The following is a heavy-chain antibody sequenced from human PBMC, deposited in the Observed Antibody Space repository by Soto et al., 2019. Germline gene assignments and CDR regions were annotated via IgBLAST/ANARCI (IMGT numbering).Heavy chain of an antibody. J-gene: IGHJ6*02. CDR2: ISYDGSNK. CDR1: GFTFSSYA. Sequence: GGSLRLSCAASGFTFSSYAMHWVRQAPGKGLEWVAVISYDGSNKYYADSVKGRFTISRDNSKNTLYLQMNSLRAEDTAVYYCARGKAVASGYYYYYGMDVWGQGTTVTVSS. V-gene: IGHV3-30-3*01. CDR3: ARGKAVASGYYYYYGMDV. D-gene: IGHD6-19*01.